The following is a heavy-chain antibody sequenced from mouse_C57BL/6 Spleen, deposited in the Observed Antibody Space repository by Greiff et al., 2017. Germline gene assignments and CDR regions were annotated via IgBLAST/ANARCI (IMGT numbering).Heavy chain of an antibody. Sequence: QVQLQQSGAELVKPGASVKLSCKASGYTFTEYTIHWVKQRSGQGLEWIGWFYPGSGSIKYNEKFKDKATLTADKSSSTVYMELSRLTSEDSAVYVCARHEERDYYGSRGYFDVWGTGTTVTVSS. J-gene: IGHJ1*03. CDR2: FYPGSGSI. V-gene: IGHV1-62-2*01. CDR3: ARHEERDYYGSRGYFDV. D-gene: IGHD1-1*01. CDR1: GYTFTEYT.